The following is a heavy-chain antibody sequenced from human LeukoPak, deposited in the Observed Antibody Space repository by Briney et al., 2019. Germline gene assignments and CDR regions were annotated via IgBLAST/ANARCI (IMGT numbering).Heavy chain of an antibody. D-gene: IGHD2-15*01. CDR3: VTSTGYFNTWGAFDI. V-gene: IGHV1-2*02. J-gene: IGHJ3*02. CDR1: GFTFTAFY. Sequence: ASVKVSCKASGFTFTAFYMHWVRQAPGQGLEWMAWINLSSGGTNYAQKFRGRVTMTKDSSIGTAYVELTSLRSDDTAICYCVTSTGYFNTWGAFDIWGQGTMVTVSS. CDR2: INLSSGGT.